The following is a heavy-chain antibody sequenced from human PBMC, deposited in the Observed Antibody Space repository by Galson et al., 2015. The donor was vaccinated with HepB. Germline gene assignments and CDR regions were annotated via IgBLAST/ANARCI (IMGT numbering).Heavy chain of an antibody. Sequence: LSLTCAVYGGSFSGYYWSWIRQPPGKGLEWIGKINHSGSTNYNPSLKSRVTISVDTSKNQFSLKLSSVTAADTAVYYCARRVAVAGDFDYWGQGTLVTVSS. CDR3: ARRVAVAGDFDY. V-gene: IGHV4-34*01. CDR2: INHSGST. D-gene: IGHD6-19*01. J-gene: IGHJ4*02. CDR1: GGSFSGYY.